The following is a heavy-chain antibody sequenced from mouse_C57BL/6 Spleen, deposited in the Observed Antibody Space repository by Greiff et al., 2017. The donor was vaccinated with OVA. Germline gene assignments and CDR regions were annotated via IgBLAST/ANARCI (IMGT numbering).Heavy chain of an antibody. CDR2: ISYSGST. CDR1: GYSITSGYD. J-gene: IGHJ4*01. D-gene: IGHD3-1*01. CDR3: ARDRGYYYAMDY. Sequence: EVKLEESGPGMVKPSQSLSLTCTVTGYSITSGYDWHWIRHFPGNKLEWMGYISYSGSTNYNPSLKSRISITHDTSKNHFFLKLNSVTTEDTATYDSARDRGYYYAMDYWGQGTSVTVSS. V-gene: IGHV3-1*01.